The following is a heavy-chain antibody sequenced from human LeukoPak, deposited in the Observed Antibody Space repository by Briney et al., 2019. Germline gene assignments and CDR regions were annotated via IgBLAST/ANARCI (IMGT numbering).Heavy chain of an antibody. J-gene: IGHJ5*02. CDR1: GGSFSSYY. D-gene: IGHD2-2*01. CDR2: IYYSGST. CDR3: ARHHIVVVPAANNWFDP. Sequence: SETLSLTCAVYGGSFSSYYWGWIRQPPGKGLEWIGSIYYSGSTYYNPSLKSRVTISVDTSKNQFSLKLSSVTAADTAVYYCARHHIVVVPAANNWFDPWGQGTLVTVSS. V-gene: IGHV4-39*01.